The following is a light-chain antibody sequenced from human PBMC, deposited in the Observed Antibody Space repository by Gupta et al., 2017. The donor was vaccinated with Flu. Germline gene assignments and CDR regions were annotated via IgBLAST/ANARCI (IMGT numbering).Light chain of an antibody. V-gene: IGKV3-11*01. Sequence: EIVLTQSPATLSLSPGERATFSCRATQSISSHLAWYQQRPGQAPRLLIFDASSRATGIPARFSGSGSGTDFTLTISSLEPEDFAVYYCQQRTNWPPDATFGQGTKLELK. J-gene: IGKJ2*01. CDR3: QQRTNWPPDAT. CDR2: DAS. CDR1: QSISSH.